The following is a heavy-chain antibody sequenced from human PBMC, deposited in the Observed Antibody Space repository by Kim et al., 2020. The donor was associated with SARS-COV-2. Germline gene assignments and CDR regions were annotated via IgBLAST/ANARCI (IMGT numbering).Heavy chain of an antibody. CDR1: GFAFSDYS. CDR3: ARVTGYSGAIDH. CDR2: ISSSSNTI. V-gene: IGHV3-48*02. J-gene: IGHJ4*02. Sequence: GGSLRLSCATSGFAFSDYSMTWVRQAPGRGLELVSYISSSSNTIYYADSVKGRFTISRDSAHNSLYLQMNTLRDEDTAVFYCARVTGYSGAIDHWGQGTL. D-gene: IGHD6-25*01.